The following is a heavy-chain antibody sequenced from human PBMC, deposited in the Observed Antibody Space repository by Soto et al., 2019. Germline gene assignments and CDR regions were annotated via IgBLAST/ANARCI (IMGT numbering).Heavy chain of an antibody. CDR1: GFTFSSYA. V-gene: IGHV3-23*01. CDR2: IRGSGGST. Sequence: EVQLLESGGGLVQPGGSLRLSCAASGFTFSSYAMSWVRQAPGKGLEWVSGIRGSGGSTYYADSVKGRFTISRDNSKNSLYLPMNRLRAEDTAVYYCASAAREYYYYGMDAWGQGTTVTVSS. CDR3: ASAAREYYYYGMDA. J-gene: IGHJ6*02.